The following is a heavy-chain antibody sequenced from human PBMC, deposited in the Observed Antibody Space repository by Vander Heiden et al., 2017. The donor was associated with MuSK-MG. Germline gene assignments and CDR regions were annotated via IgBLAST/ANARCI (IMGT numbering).Heavy chain of an antibody. CDR3: ARTLKTSIAAAGNDY. CDR2: INHSGST. CDR1: GRSFSGYY. Sequence: QVQLQQWGAGLLKPSETLSLTCAVYGRSFSGYYGNWSRQPPGKGLEWIGEINHSGSTNYNPSLKSRVTISVDTSKNQFSLKLSSVTAADTAVYYCARTLKTSIAAAGNDYWGQGTLVTVSS. J-gene: IGHJ4*02. D-gene: IGHD6-13*01. V-gene: IGHV4-34*01.